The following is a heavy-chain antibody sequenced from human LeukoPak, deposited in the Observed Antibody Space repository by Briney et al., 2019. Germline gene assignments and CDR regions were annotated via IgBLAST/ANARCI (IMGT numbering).Heavy chain of an antibody. CDR2: IYYSGST. CDR3: ARGEDGTGDYRPTYFDS. J-gene: IGHJ4*02. Sequence: SETLSLTCTVSGGSTSSYYWSWIRQRPGKGLEWIGYIYYSGSTNYNPSLKSRVTISVDTSKKQFSLNLTSVTAADTAVYYCARGEDGTGDYRPTYFDSWGQGTLVTVYS. D-gene: IGHD4-17*01. CDR1: GGSTSSYY. V-gene: IGHV4-59*12.